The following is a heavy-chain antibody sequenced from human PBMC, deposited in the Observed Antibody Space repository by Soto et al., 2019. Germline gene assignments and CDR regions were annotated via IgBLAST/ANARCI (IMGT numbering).Heavy chain of an antibody. Sequence: PGGSLRLSCAASGFTVSSNYMSWVRQAPGKGLEWVSVIYSGGSTYYADSVKGRFTISRDNAKNTLSLQMNSLRAEDTAVYYCARDLDSSGYYYAGFGYWGQGTLVTVSS. J-gene: IGHJ4*02. D-gene: IGHD3-22*01. CDR2: IYSGGST. V-gene: IGHV3-53*01. CDR1: GFTVSSNY. CDR3: ARDLDSSGYYYAGFGY.